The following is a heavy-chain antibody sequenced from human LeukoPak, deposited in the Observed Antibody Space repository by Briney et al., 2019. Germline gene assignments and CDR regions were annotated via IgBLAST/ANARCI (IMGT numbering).Heavy chain of an antibody. D-gene: IGHD3-3*01. CDR1: GYTLTELS. CDR2: FDPEDGET. Sequence: ASVKVSCMVSGYTLTELSMHWVRQAPGKGLEWMGGFDPEDGETIYAQKFQGRVTMTEDTSTDTAYMELSSLRSEDTAVYYCATVQILEWFVFDYWGQGTLVTVSS. CDR3: ATVQILEWFVFDY. J-gene: IGHJ4*02. V-gene: IGHV1-24*01.